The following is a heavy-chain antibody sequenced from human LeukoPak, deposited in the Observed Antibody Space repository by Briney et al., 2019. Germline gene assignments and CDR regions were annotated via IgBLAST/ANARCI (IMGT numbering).Heavy chain of an antibody. D-gene: IGHD2-15*01. CDR2: ISHDVSDK. J-gene: IGHJ6*02. CDR3: ARLVVAIIAGLDV. Sequence: GSLRLSCAASGLTISPYAMHWVRQAPGKGLEWVAVISHDVSDKYYADSVKGRFTIYRDSSKNTLYLLMNSLRAEDTAVYYCARLVVAIIAGLDVWGQGTTVTVSS. V-gene: IGHV3-30*04. CDR1: GLTISPYA.